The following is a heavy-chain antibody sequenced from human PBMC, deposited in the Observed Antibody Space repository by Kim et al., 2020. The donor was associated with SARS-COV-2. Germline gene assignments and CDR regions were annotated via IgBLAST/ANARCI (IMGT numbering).Heavy chain of an antibody. CDR3: ARTNYDILTGAIFDY. Sequence: GGSLRLSCAASGFTFSSYAMHWVRQAPGKGLEGVAVISYDESNKYYADSVKGRFTISRDNSKKTLYLQMNSLRTEDTAVYYCARTNYDILTGAIFDYWG. CDR1: GFTFSSYA. CDR2: ISYDESNK. D-gene: IGHD3-9*01. J-gene: IGHJ4*01. V-gene: IGHV3-30*04.